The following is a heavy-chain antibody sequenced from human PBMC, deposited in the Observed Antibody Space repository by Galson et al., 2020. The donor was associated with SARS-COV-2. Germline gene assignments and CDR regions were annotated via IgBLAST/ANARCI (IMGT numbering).Heavy chain of an antibody. V-gene: IGHV4-59*08. CDR1: GGSISSYY. Sequence: SETLSLTCTVSGGSISSYYWSWIRQPPGKGLEWIGYIYYSGSTNYNPSLKSRVTISVDTSKNQFSLKLSSVTAADTAVYYCARHPQAGYDILTGYTPTYYFDYWGQGTLVTVSS. CDR3: ARHPQAGYDILTGYTPTYYFDY. J-gene: IGHJ4*02. CDR2: IYYSGST. D-gene: IGHD3-9*01.